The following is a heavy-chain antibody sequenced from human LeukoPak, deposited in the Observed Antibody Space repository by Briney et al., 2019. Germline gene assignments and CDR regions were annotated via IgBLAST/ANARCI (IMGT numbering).Heavy chain of an antibody. Sequence: GGSLRLPCAASGFTFSSYAMHWVRQAPGKGLEGVAVISYDGSNKYYADSVKGRFTISRDNAQNSLYLQMNSLRAEDTAVYYCAADRNYGSGNYEDWGQGTLVTVSS. CDR2: ISYDGSNK. CDR3: AADRNYGSGNYED. V-gene: IGHV3-30-3*01. D-gene: IGHD3-10*01. CDR1: GFTFSSYA. J-gene: IGHJ4*02.